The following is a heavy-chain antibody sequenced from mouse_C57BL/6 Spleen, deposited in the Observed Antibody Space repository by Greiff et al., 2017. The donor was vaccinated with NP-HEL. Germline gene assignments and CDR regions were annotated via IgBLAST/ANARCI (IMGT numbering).Heavy chain of an antibody. J-gene: IGHJ4*01. V-gene: IGHV3-6*01. CDR2: ISYDGSN. CDR3: ARDYDYEGYAMDY. D-gene: IGHD2-4*01. CDR1: GYSITSGYY. Sequence: DVKLQESGPGLVKPSQSLSLTCSVTGYSITSGYYWNWIRQFPGNKLEWMGYISYDGSNNYNPSLKNRISITRDTSKNQFFLKLNSVTTEDTATYYCARDYDYEGYAMDYWGQGTSVTVSS.